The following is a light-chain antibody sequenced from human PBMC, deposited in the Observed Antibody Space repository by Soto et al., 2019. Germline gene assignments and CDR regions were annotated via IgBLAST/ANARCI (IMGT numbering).Light chain of an antibody. Sequence: QSVLTQPASVSGSPGQSITISCTGTSSDVGAYDYVSWYQQHPDKAPKLMIYEVSNRPSGVSNRFSGSKSVNTATLTISGLQAEDKADYYCSSYTSSSTRVFGTGTKLTVL. V-gene: IGLV2-14*03. CDR3: SSYTSSSTRV. CDR1: SSDVGAYDY. J-gene: IGLJ1*01. CDR2: EVS.